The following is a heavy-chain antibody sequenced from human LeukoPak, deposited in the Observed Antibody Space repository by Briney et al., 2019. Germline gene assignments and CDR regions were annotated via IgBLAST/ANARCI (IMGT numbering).Heavy chain of an antibody. D-gene: IGHD5-12*01. CDR2: ISSSGSTI. Sequence: GGSLRLSCAASGFTFSSYSMNWVRQAPGKGLDWVSYISSSGSTIYYADSVKGRFTISRDNAKNSLYLHMTSLRAADTAVYYCVASGYDYDYYYYMDVWGKGTTVTISS. J-gene: IGHJ6*03. CDR1: GFTFSSYS. CDR3: VASGYDYDYYYYMDV. V-gene: IGHV3-48*04.